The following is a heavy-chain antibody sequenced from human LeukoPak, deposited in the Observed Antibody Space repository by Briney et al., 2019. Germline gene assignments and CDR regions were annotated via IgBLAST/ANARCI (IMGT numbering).Heavy chain of an antibody. V-gene: IGHV3-15*01. D-gene: IGHD2-15*01. CDR2: IKSKTDGGTT. J-gene: IGHJ4*02. CDR3: TTRGGIDYSFAY. CDR1: GFTFSSYS. Sequence: PGGSLRLSCAASGFTFSSYSMNWVRQAPGKGLEWVGRIKSKTDGGTTDYVAPVKGRFTISRDDSKNTLYLQMNSLKTEDTAVYYCTTRGGIDYSFAYWGQGTLVTVSS.